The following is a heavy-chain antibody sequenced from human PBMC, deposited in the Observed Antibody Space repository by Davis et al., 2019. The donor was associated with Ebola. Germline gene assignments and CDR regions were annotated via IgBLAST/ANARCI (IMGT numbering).Heavy chain of an antibody. CDR2: ISSSSSYI. J-gene: IGHJ3*02. CDR1: GFTFSSYS. Sequence: PGGSLRLSCAASGFTFSSYSMNWVRQAPGKGLEWVSSISSSSSYIYYADSVKGRFTISRDNAKNSLYLQMNSLRAEDTAVYYCARGIPLLLRFLEWLKRGAFDIWGQGTMVTVSS. D-gene: IGHD3-3*01. CDR3: ARGIPLLLRFLEWLKRGAFDI. V-gene: IGHV3-21*04.